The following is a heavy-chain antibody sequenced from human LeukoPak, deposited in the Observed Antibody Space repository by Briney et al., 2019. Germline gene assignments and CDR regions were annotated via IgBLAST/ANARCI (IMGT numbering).Heavy chain of an antibody. CDR3: EIRGPYASGSPL. Sequence: GGSLRLSCAASGFTVNTYWMHWVRQSPGKGPVWVAQMNRDGITTTYADSVKGRFTISRDTTRNTVYLQMNSLRAEDTAVYYCEIRGPYASGSPLWGQGTLVTVSS. CDR1: GFTVNTYW. D-gene: IGHD3-10*01. J-gene: IGHJ4*02. V-gene: IGHV3-74*01. CDR2: MNRDGITT.